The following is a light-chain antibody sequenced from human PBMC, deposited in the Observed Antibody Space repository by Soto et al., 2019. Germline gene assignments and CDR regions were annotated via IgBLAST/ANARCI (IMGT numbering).Light chain of an antibody. CDR2: NAF. CDR3: QQRNVWPPVT. CDR1: LSISGW. V-gene: IGKV1-5*01. Sequence: DIQLTQSPSTLSASIGDTVTITCRASLSISGWLAWYQQAPGKAPKLLIFNAFTLQRGVPSRFRGGGSGTEFTLTISSLEPEDSAVYYCQQRNVWPPVTFGQGTRLEIK. J-gene: IGKJ5*01.